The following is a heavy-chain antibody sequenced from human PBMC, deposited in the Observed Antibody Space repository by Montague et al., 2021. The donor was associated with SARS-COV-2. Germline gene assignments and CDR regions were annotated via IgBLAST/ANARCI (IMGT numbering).Heavy chain of an antibody. CDR3: ARQGDQLLLEYWFDP. D-gene: IGHD2-2*01. V-gene: IGHV4-39*01. CDR1: GGSISSSSYY. CDR2: TYYSGST. J-gene: IGHJ5*02. Sequence: SETLSLTCTVSGGSISSSSYYWGWIRQPPGKGLEWIGSTYYSGSTYYNPSLKGRVTISVDTSKNQFSLKLSSVTAADTAVYYCARQGDQLLLEYWFDPWGQGTLVTVSS.